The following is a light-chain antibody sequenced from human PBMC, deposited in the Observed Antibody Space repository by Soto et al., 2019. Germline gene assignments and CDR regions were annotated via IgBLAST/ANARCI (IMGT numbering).Light chain of an antibody. J-gene: IGKJ5*01. Sequence: EIVLTQSPGTLSLSPGERATLSCRASQSVRSSYLAWYQQKPGQAPRLLIYGASSRATGIPDRFSGRGSGTDFTLTISRLEPEDFAVYYCQQYGSSPPITFGQGTRLEIK. CDR3: QQYGSSPPIT. CDR2: GAS. V-gene: IGKV3-20*01. CDR1: QSVRSSY.